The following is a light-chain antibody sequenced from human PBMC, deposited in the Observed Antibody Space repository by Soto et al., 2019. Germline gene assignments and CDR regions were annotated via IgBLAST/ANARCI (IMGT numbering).Light chain of an antibody. J-gene: IGKJ2*01. V-gene: IGKV3-15*01. CDR1: QSVSSN. Sequence: DIVMTQSPATLSVSPGERATLSCRASQSVSSNLAWYQQKPGQAPRLLIYGASTRATGIPARFSGSGSGTEFTLTISSLQSEDFAVYYCQQYNNWPPVYTFGQGTKVDIK. CDR3: QQYNNWPPVYT. CDR2: GAS.